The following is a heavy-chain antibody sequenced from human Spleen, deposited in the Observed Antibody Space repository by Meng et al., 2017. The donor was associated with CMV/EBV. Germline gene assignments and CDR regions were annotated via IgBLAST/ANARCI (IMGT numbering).Heavy chain of an antibody. CDR3: ARGGPSSGYYYGDAFDI. D-gene: IGHD3-22*01. CDR2: INPDSGGT. CDR1: GYTFTGYY. J-gene: IGHJ3*02. V-gene: IGHV1-2*02. Sequence: ASVKVSCKASGYTFTGYYMHWVRQAPGQGLEWMGWINPDSGGTNYAQKFQGRVTMTRDTSISTAYMELSRLRSDDTAVYYCARGGPSSGYYYGDAFDIWGQGTMVTVSS.